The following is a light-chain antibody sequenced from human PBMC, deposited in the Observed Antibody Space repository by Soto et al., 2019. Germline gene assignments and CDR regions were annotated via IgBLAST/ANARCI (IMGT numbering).Light chain of an antibody. CDR1: TNDVGGYNY. V-gene: IGLV2-14*03. CDR3: CSYAGSSTSFYV. Sequence: QSALTQPASVSGSPGQSITISCSGTTNDVGGYNYVSWYQQHPGKAPKLLIYGVTDRPSGVSSRFSGSKSGNAASLTISGLQAEDEGDYYCCSYAGSSTSFYVFGTGTKLTVL. J-gene: IGLJ1*01. CDR2: GVT.